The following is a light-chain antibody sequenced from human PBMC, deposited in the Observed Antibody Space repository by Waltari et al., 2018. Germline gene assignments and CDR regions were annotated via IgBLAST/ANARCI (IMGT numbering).Light chain of an antibody. CDR2: QDS. J-gene: IGLJ3*02. Sequence: SYELIQPPSVSVSPGQTGSITCSGEQLGDRFVCWYQQKPGQSPVLVIHQDSKRPSGIPERFSGSNSGNTATLTISGTQAMDEADYYCQAWDSSPQFGGGTKLTVL. V-gene: IGLV3-1*01. CDR1: QLGDRF. CDR3: QAWDSSPQ.